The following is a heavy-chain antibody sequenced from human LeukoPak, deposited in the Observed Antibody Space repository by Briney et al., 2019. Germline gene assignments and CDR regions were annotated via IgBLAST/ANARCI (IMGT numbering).Heavy chain of an antibody. Sequence: GRSLRLSCAASGFTFDDYAMHWVRQAPGKGLEWVSGISWNSGSIGYADSVKGRFTISRDNAKNSLYLQMNSLRAEDTALYYCAIAAANLDYWGQGTLVTVSS. CDR1: GFTFDDYA. J-gene: IGHJ4*02. D-gene: IGHD6-6*01. CDR2: ISWNSGSI. CDR3: AIAAANLDY. V-gene: IGHV3-9*01.